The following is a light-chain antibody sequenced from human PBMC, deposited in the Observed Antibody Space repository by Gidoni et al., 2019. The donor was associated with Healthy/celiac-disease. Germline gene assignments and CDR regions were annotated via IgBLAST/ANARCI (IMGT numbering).Light chain of an antibody. J-gene: IGKJ4*01. CDR2: AAS. CDR3: QQSNSTPLT. Sequence: PSHLSASGGDRVTITCRDSQSISSYLKWYQQKPGKAPKLLIDAASSLQSGVPSRFSGSGSGTDFTLTSSRLQPEDFATYYCQQSNSTPLTFGGGTKVEIK. V-gene: IGKV1-39*01. CDR1: QSISSY.